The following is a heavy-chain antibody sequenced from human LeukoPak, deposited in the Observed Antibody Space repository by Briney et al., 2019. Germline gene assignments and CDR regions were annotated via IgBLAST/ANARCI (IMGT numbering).Heavy chain of an antibody. Sequence: GGSLRLSCAASGFTVSSYAMSWVRQAPGKGLEWVSAISGSGGSTYYADSVKGRFTISRDNSKNTLYLQMNSLRAEDTAVYYCAKRGSPSSYYYYGMDVWGQGTTVTVSS. V-gene: IGHV3-23*01. CDR1: GFTVSSYA. D-gene: IGHD6-13*01. J-gene: IGHJ6*02. CDR3: AKRGSPSSYYYYGMDV. CDR2: ISGSGGST.